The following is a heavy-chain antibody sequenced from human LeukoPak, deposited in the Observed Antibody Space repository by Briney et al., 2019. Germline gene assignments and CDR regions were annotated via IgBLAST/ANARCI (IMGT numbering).Heavy chain of an antibody. Sequence: ASVKVSCKASGYTFTSYGISWVRQAPGQGLEWMGWISAYNGSTNYAQKLQGRVTMTTDTSTSTAYMELRSLRSDDTAVYYCARDKGVVVVPAAIHPFDYWGQGTLVTVSS. CDR2: ISAYNGST. CDR1: GYTFTSYG. J-gene: IGHJ4*02. CDR3: ARDKGVVVVPAAIHPFDY. V-gene: IGHV1-18*01. D-gene: IGHD2-2*02.